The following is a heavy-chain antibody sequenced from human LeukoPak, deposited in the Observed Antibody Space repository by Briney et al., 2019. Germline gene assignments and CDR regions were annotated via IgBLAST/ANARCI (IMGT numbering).Heavy chain of an antibody. CDR1: GGSVSSSSYY. V-gene: IGHV4-39*01. CDR2: IYYSGST. D-gene: IGHD5-24*01. J-gene: IGHJ4*02. CDR3: ARHRSGWLQSSFDY. Sequence: SETLSLTCTVSGGSVSSSSYYWGWIRQPPGKGLEWIGSIYYSGSTYYNPSLKSRVTISVDTSKNQFSLKLSSVTAADTAVYYCARHRSGWLQSSFDYWGQGTLVTVSS.